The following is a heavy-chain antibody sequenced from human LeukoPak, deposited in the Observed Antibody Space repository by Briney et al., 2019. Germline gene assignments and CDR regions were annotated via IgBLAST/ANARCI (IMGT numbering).Heavy chain of an antibody. J-gene: IGHJ5*02. D-gene: IGHD2-2*01. CDR1: GGSMSGYY. CDR2: IYNSGKT. V-gene: IGHV4-59*01. CDR3: ARNRVPGGS. Sequence: PSETLSLTCTVFGGSMSGYYWSWIRQPPGKGLEWIECIYNSGKTNYNPSPKSRVTISIDTAKNQFSLRLSSVTAADTALYYCARNRVPGGSWGQGTLVTVSS.